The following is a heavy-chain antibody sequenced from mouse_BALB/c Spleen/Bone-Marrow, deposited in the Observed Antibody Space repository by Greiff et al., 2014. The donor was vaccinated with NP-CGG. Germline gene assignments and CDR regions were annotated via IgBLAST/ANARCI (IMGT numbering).Heavy chain of an antibody. J-gene: IGHJ2*01. D-gene: IGHD2-3*01. Sequence: EVKLVESGGGLVKPGGSLKLSCAASGFTFSSYAMSWVRQTPEKRLEWVAFISSGGSTYYPDSVKGRFTISRDNARNILYLQMSSLRSEDTAMYYCAREVDGWYYFDYWGQGTTLTVSS. CDR1: GFTFSSYA. V-gene: IGHV5-6-5*01. CDR2: ISSGGST. CDR3: AREVDGWYYFDY.